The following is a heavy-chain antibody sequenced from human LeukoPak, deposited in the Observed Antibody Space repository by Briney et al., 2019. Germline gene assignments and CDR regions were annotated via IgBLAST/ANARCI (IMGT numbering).Heavy chain of an antibody. CDR2: ISAYNGNT. D-gene: IGHD2-2*01. CDR3: ARDCSSTSCPDHYGMDV. CDR1: GYTFTSYG. V-gene: IGHV1-18*04. J-gene: IGHJ6*04. Sequence: ASVKVSCKASGYTFTSYGISWVRQAPGKGLEWMGWISAYNGNTSYAQKLQGRVTMTTDTSTSTAYMELRSLRSDDTAVYYCARDCSSTSCPDHYGMDVWGKGTTVTVSS.